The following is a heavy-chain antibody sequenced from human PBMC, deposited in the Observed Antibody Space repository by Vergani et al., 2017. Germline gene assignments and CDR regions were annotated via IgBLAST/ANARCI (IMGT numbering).Heavy chain of an antibody. Sequence: QVQLQESGPGLVKPSETLSLTCTVSGGSISSYYWSWIRQPPGKGLEWIGYIYYSGSTNYNPSLKSRVTISVDPSKNQFSLKLSSVTAADTAVYYCARNTYDFWSGYYSYYGMDVWGQGTTVTVSS. D-gene: IGHD3-3*01. CDR1: GGSISSYY. CDR2: IYYSGST. CDR3: ARNTYDFWSGYYSYYGMDV. V-gene: IGHV4-59*01. J-gene: IGHJ6*02.